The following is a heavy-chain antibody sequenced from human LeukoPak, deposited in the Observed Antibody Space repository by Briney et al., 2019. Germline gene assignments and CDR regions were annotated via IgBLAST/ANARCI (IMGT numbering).Heavy chain of an antibody. V-gene: IGHV4-34*01. D-gene: IGHD2-2*01. Sequence: SETLSLTCAVYGGSFSGYYWSWIRQPPGKGLEWIGEINHSGSTNYNPSLKSRVTISADTSKNQFSLKLSSVTAADTAVYYCATAHGRYCSSTSCSRRRFFDLWGRGTLVTVSS. CDR3: ATAHGRYCSSTSCSRRRFFDL. CDR1: GGSFSGYY. J-gene: IGHJ2*01. CDR2: INHSGST.